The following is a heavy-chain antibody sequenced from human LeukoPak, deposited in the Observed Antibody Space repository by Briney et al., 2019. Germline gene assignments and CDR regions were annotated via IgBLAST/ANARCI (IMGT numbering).Heavy chain of an antibody. J-gene: IGHJ4*02. CDR3: ARDSGQYYDSSPSW. Sequence: ASVTVSCKASGGTSSSYAISWVRQAPGQGLEWMGGIIPIFGTANYAQKFQGRVTITADESTSTAYMELSSLRSEDTAVYYCARDSGQYYDSSPSWWGQGTLVTVSS. D-gene: IGHD3-22*01. CDR2: IIPIFGTA. CDR1: GGTSSSYA. V-gene: IGHV1-69*13.